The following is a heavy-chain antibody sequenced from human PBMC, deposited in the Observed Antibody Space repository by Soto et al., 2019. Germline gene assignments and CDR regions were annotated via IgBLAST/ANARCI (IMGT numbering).Heavy chain of an antibody. CDR1: GFTFSDYY. Sequence: SLRLSCAASGFTFSDYYMSWIRQAPGKGLEWVSYISDTGNTIYYADSVKGRFTISRDNAKNSLNLQMNGLRAEDTAVYYCARDNLKSGLGGGTFNYWGEGPRFT. V-gene: IGHV3-11*01. J-gene: IGHJ4*02. CDR3: ARDNLKSGLGGGTFNY. D-gene: IGHD1-26*01. CDR2: ISDTGNTI.